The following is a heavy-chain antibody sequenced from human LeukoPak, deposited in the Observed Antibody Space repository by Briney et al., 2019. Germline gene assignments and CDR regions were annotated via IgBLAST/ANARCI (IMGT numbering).Heavy chain of an antibody. CDR3: ARTDGSGSYYPRSFLPAIDY. J-gene: IGHJ4*02. CDR1: GGSISSSSYY. V-gene: IGHV4-39*07. D-gene: IGHD3-10*01. CDR2: IYYSGST. Sequence: SETLSLTCTVSGGSISSSSYYWGWIRQPPGKGLEWIGSIYYSGSTYYNPSLKSRVTISVDTSKNQFSLKLSSVTAADTAVYYCARTDGSGSYYPRSFLPAIDYWGQGTLVTVSS.